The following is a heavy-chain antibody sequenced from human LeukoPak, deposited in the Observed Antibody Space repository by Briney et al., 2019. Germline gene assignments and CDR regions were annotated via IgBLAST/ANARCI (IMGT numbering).Heavy chain of an antibody. CDR1: GSSISSSSYY. Sequence: SETLSPTCTVSGSSISSSSYYWGRIRQPPGKGLEWIGNIYYSGSTYYNPSLKSRVTISVDTFKNQFSLNLGSVIAADTAVYYCARVKQWGAFDFWGQGTLVTVSS. J-gene: IGHJ4*02. D-gene: IGHD6-19*01. CDR2: IYYSGST. CDR3: ARVKQWGAFDF. V-gene: IGHV4-39*01.